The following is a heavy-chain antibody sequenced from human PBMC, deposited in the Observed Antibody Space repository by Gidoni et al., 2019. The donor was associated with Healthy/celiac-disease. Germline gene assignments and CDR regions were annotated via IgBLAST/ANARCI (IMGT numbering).Heavy chain of an antibody. CDR3: ARDREAYCGGDCYSQDY. CDR1: GFTFSSYG. V-gene: IGHV3-33*01. Sequence: QVQLVESGGGVVQPGRSLRLSCAASGFTFSSYGMHWVRQAPGKGLEWVAVIWYDGSNKYYADSVKGRFTISRDNSKNTLYLQMNSLRAEDTAVYYCARDREAYCGGDCYSQDYWGQGTLVTVSS. CDR2: IWYDGSNK. J-gene: IGHJ4*02. D-gene: IGHD2-21*02.